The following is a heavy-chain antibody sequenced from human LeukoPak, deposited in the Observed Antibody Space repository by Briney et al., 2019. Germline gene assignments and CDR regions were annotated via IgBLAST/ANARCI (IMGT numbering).Heavy chain of an antibody. CDR3: ARGRPNSSGNYYFDY. Sequence: SETLSLTCTVSGGSISSFYWTWIRQPAGKGLEWIGRIYISGNTKYNPSLESRVIMSVDPSKNQFSLKLSSVTAADTAVYYCARGRPNSSGNYYFDYWGQGTLVTVSS. CDR2: IYISGNT. V-gene: IGHV4-4*07. CDR1: GGSISSFY. D-gene: IGHD6-19*01. J-gene: IGHJ4*02.